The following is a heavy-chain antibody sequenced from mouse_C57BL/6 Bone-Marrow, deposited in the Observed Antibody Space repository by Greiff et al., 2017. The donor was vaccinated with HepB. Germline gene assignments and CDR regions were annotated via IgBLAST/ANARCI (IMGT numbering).Heavy chain of an antibody. CDR2: ISYDGSN. CDR3: ASRCCYYGSSPGYFDV. Sequence: EVQVVESGPGLVKPSQSLSLTCSVTGYSITSGYYWNWIRQFPGNKLEWMGYISYDGSNNYNPSLKNRISITRDTSKNQFFLKLNSVTTEDTATYYCASRCCYYGSSPGYFDVWGTGTTVTVSS. J-gene: IGHJ1*03. D-gene: IGHD1-1*01. V-gene: IGHV3-6*01. CDR1: GYSITSGYY.